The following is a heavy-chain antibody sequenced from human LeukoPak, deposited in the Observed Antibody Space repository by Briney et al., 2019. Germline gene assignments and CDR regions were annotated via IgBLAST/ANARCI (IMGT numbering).Heavy chain of an antibody. J-gene: IGHJ4*02. CDR3: ARLRLPGIAAAGTFH. Sequence: PSETLSLTCTVSGGSISSSSYYWGWIRQPPGKGLGWIGSIYYSGSTYYNPSLKSRVTISVDTSKNQFSLKLSSVTAADTAVYYCARLRLPGIAAAGTFHWGQGTLVTVSS. V-gene: IGHV4-39*01. D-gene: IGHD6-13*01. CDR1: GGSISSSSYY. CDR2: IYYSGST.